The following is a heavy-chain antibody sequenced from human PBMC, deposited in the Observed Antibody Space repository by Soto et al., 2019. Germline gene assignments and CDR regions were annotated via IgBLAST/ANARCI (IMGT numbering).Heavy chain of an antibody. Sequence: GGSLRLSCAASGFTFSSYAMHWVRQAPGKGLEWVAVISYDGSNKYYADSVKGRFTISRDNSKNTLYLQMNSLRAEDTAVYYSARVKSPYSSGWHNRHFDSWGLGTLVTVSS. CDR3: ARVKSPYSSGWHNRHFDS. D-gene: IGHD6-19*01. V-gene: IGHV3-30-3*01. CDR1: GFTFSSYA. J-gene: IGHJ4*02. CDR2: ISYDGSNK.